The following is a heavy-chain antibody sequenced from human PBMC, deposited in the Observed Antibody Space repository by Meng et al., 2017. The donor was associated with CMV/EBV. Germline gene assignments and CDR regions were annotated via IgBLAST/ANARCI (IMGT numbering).Heavy chain of an antibody. CDR2: IFYSGSF. CDR1: CGFISSYV. CDR3: ACKWCAQIQH. V-gene: IGHV4-59*01. Sequence: QVSWHESGPGLVNPSGPLSLTCTVSCGFISSYVWSWIRQPPGKGRVWIGYIFYSGSFNYCLTLKRRVSMSVDTSKNHFFLKLTSAMTPYSAVYYFACKWCAQIQHWGQGTLVTVSS. J-gene: IGHJ1*01. D-gene: IGHD2-15*01.